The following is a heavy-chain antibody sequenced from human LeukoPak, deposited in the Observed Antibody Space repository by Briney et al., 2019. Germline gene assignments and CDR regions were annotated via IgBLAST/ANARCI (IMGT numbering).Heavy chain of an antibody. CDR1: GFTVSSNY. J-gene: IGHJ1*01. D-gene: IGHD3/OR15-3a*01. CDR2: IYSGGST. Sequence: GGSLRLSCAASGFTVSSNYMSWVCQAPGKGLEWVSVIYSGGSTYYADSVKGRFTISRDNSKNTLFLQMNSLRAEDTAVYYCARHGLPVISMGPGFQHWGQGTLVTVSS. CDR3: ARHGLPVISMGPGFQH. V-gene: IGHV3-66*04.